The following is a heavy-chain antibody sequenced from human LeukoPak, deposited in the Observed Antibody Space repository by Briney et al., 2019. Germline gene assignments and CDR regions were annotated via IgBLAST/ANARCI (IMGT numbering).Heavy chain of an antibody. D-gene: IGHD6-13*01. J-gene: IGHJ4*02. CDR2: ISYDGSNK. V-gene: IGHV3-30-3*01. CDR1: GFTFSSYA. CDR3: ARDSGGPTAGTFDY. Sequence: GSLRLSCAASGFTFSSYAMHWVRQAPGKGLEWVAVISYDGSNKYYADSVKGRFTISRDNSKNTLYLQMNSLRAEDTAVYYCARDSGGPTAGTFDYWGQGTLVTVSS.